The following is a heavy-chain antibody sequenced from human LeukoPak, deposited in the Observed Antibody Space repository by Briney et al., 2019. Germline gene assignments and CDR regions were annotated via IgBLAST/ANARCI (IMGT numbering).Heavy chain of an antibody. CDR3: ARTHFDSLGWFDP. CDR2: IYTSGST. J-gene: IGHJ5*02. Sequence: PSETLSLTCTVSGGSISSYYWGWIRQPAGKGLEWIGRIYTSGSTNYNPSLKSRVTMSVDTSKNQFSLKLSSVTAADTALYFCARTHFDSLGWFDPWGQGIQVIVSS. CDR1: GGSISSYY. D-gene: IGHD3-9*01. V-gene: IGHV4-4*07.